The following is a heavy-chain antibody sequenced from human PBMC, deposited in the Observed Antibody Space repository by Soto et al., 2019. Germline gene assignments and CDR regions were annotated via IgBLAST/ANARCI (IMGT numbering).Heavy chain of an antibody. CDR3: TTVPPQYYYDSSGGKTDY. CDR2: IKSKNDGGTT. Sequence: GGSLRLSCAASGFTFSNAWMNWVRQAPGKGLEWVGRIKSKNDGGTTDYAATVKGGFTISRDDSKNTLYLQMKSLKTDDTAVYYCTTVPPQYYYDSSGGKTDYWGQGTLVTVSS. J-gene: IGHJ4*02. CDR1: GFTFSNAW. V-gene: IGHV3-15*07. D-gene: IGHD3-22*01.